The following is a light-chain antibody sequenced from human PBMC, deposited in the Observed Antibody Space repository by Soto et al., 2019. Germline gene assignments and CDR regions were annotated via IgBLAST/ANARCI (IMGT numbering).Light chain of an antibody. CDR3: AAWDDSLNGVV. V-gene: IGLV1-44*01. CDR2: SND. CDR1: SSNIGRNT. Sequence: QAVGTQPPSASGTPGQRVTNACSGSSSNIGRNTVHWYQQLPGTTPKLLIYSNDQRPSGVPDRFSGSKSGSSASLAISGLQSEDEADYYCAAWDDSLNGVVFGGGTKVTVL. J-gene: IGLJ2*01.